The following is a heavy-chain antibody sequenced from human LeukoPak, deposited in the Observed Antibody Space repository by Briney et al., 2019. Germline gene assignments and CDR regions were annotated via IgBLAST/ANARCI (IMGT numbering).Heavy chain of an antibody. V-gene: IGHV3-21*01. CDR3: ARGLDSGSYATIDY. J-gene: IGHJ4*02. D-gene: IGHD1-26*01. CDR1: GFTFSSYS. Sequence: GGSLRLSCAGSGFTFSSYSMNWVRQAPGKGLEWVSSISSSSSYIYYGDSVKGRFTISRDNAKNSLYLQMNSLRAEDTAVCYCARGLDSGSYATIDYWGQGTLVTVSS. CDR2: ISSSSSYI.